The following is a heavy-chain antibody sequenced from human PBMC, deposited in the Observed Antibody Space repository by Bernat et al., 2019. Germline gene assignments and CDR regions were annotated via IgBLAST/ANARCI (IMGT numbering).Heavy chain of an antibody. CDR3: ARDYHISGYYRVAFDI. CDR1: GFTFSSYS. D-gene: IGHD3-22*01. V-gene: IGHV3-48*01. CDR2: ISSSSSTK. Sequence: EVQLVESGGGLVQPGRSLRLSCAASGFTFSSYSMNWVRQAPGKGLEWVSYISSSSSTKYYADSVKGRFTISRDNAKNSLYLQMNSLRAEDTAVYYCARDYHISGYYRVAFDIWGQGTMVTVSS. J-gene: IGHJ3*02.